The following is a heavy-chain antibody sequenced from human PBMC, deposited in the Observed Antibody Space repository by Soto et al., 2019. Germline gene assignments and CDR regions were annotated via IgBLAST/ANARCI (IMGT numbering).Heavy chain of an antibody. V-gene: IGHV1-3*01. Sequence: ASVKVSCKASGYTFTSYAMHWVRQAPGQRLEWMGWINAGNGNTKYSQKFQGRVTITRDTSASTAYMELSSLRSEDTAVYYCARSLQGWSSVSGYHTAPTFDPWGQGTLVTV. CDR1: GYTFTSYA. D-gene: IGHD3-3*01. CDR2: INAGNGNT. J-gene: IGHJ5*02. CDR3: ARSLQGWSSVSGYHTAPTFDP.